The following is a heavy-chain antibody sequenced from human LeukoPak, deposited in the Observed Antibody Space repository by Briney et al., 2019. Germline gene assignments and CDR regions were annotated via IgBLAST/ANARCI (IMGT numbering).Heavy chain of an antibody. D-gene: IGHD3-22*01. Sequence: PGGSLRLSCAGSGFPFSSYTMNWVRQAPGKGLEWVSSITSSGAYIYYSDSVKGRFTISRDNANNSLYLQMNSLGAEDTAVYYCARALAFDSSDYSACPNWGQGTLVTVSS. V-gene: IGHV3-21*01. CDR2: ITSSGAYI. J-gene: IGHJ4*02. CDR1: GFPFSSYT. CDR3: ARALAFDSSDYSACPN.